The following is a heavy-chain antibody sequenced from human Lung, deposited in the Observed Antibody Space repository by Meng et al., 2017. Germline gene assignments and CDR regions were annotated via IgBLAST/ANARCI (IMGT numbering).Heavy chain of an antibody. D-gene: IGHD3-16*01. CDR3: ARRVHDGRHYHYFDY. V-gene: IGHV4-39*01. CDR2: IYYSGAT. Sequence: QLQLQESGPGLVKPSEALSLTCTISGGSISSSSNYWYWIRQPPGKRLEWIGSIYYSGATYYNPSLKSRVTMSVDTSKNQFSLRLSSVTAAETAVFYCARRVHDGRHYHYFDYWGQGALVTVSS. CDR1: GGSISSSSNY. J-gene: IGHJ4*02.